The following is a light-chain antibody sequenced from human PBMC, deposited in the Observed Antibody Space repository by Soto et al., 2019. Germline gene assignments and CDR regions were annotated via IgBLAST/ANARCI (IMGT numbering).Light chain of an antibody. Sequence: DIQMTQSPSTLSSSVGDRVTITCRASQSVNNWLAWYQQKPGKVPKLLIYKMSTLESGVPSRFSGSGSGTEFTLTISSLQSEDFAVYYCQQFNNWPRTFGQGTKVDI. CDR3: QQFNNWPRT. V-gene: IGKV1-5*03. CDR1: QSVNNW. CDR2: KMS. J-gene: IGKJ1*01.